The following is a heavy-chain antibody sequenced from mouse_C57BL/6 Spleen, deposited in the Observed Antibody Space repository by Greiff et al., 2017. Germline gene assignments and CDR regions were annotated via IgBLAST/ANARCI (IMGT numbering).Heavy chain of an antibody. Sequence: EVMLVESGGGLVKPGGSLKLSCAASGFTFSDYGMHWVRQAPEKGLEWVAYISSGSSTIYYADTVKGRFTISRDNAKNTLFLQMTSLRSEDTAMYYCARGGYDYDGGYAMDYWGQGTSVTVSS. J-gene: IGHJ4*01. CDR2: ISSGSSTI. CDR1: GFTFSDYG. V-gene: IGHV5-17*01. CDR3: ARGGYDYDGGYAMDY. D-gene: IGHD2-4*01.